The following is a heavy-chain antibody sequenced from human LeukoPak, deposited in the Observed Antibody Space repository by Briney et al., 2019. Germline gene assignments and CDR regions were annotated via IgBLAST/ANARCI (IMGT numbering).Heavy chain of an antibody. Sequence: PSETLSLTCAVSGYSISSGYYWGWIRQPPGKGLEWIGSIYHSGSTYYNPSLKSRVTISVDTSKNQFSLKLSSVTAADTAVYYCARGASRAGYNSWVVGAFDIWGQGTMVTVSS. D-gene: IGHD5-24*01. CDR2: IYHSGST. CDR1: GYSISSGYY. CDR3: ARGASRAGYNSWVVGAFDI. J-gene: IGHJ3*02. V-gene: IGHV4-38-2*01.